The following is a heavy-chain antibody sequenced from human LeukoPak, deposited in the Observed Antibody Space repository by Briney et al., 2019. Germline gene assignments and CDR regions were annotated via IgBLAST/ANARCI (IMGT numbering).Heavy chain of an antibody. J-gene: IGHJ4*02. D-gene: IGHD1-26*01. Sequence: SETLSLTCAVYGGSFSGYYWSWIRQPPGKGLEWIGEINHSGSTNYSPSLKSRVTISVDTSKNQFSLKLSSVTAADTAVYYCARSAYSGSYCGFDYWGQGTLVTVSS. V-gene: IGHV4-34*01. CDR2: INHSGST. CDR3: ARSAYSGSYCGFDY. CDR1: GGSFSGYY.